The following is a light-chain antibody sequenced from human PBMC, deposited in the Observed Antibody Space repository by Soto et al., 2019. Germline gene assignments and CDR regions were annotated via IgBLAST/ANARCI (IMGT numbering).Light chain of an antibody. CDR1: QGIGSW. J-gene: IGKJ4*01. Sequence: DIQMTQSPSSLSASVGDRVTITCRASQGIGSWLVWCQQKPEQAPKSLISGASNLQSGVPSRFSGSGSGTDFTLTISSLQPEDFATYYCQQYSSYPLTFGGGTKVEI. V-gene: IGKV1D-16*01. CDR2: GAS. CDR3: QQYSSYPLT.